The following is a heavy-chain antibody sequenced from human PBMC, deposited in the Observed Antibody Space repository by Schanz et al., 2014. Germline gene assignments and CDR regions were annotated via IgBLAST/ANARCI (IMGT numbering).Heavy chain of an antibody. D-gene: IGHD3-9*01. CDR1: GGTFSSST. V-gene: IGHV1-69*08. J-gene: IGHJ6*02. CDR2: IIPILDKT. CDR3: AKVDRTRYYAMDV. Sequence: QFQLVQSGSEVKNPGSSAKVSCNASGGTFSSSTLTWVRQAPGQGLEWMGRIIPILDKTNYAQKFQGRVTMTADKSTSTVYMEVSGLRSEDTAVYYCAKVDRTRYYAMDVWGQGTTVTVSS.